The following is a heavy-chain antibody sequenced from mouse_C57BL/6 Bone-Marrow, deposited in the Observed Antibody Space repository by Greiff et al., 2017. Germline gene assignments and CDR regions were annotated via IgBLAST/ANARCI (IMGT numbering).Heavy chain of an antibody. V-gene: IGHV1-47*01. Sequence: VKVVESGAELVKPGASVKMSCKASGYTFTTYPIEWMKQNHGKSLEWIGNFHPYNDDTKYNEKFKGKATLTIEKSSSTVYLELSRLTSDDSAVYYCARKRYYGSSPYFDYWGQGTTLTVSS. CDR3: ARKRYYGSSPYFDY. J-gene: IGHJ2*01. CDR2: FHPYNDDT. CDR1: GYTFTTYP. D-gene: IGHD1-1*01.